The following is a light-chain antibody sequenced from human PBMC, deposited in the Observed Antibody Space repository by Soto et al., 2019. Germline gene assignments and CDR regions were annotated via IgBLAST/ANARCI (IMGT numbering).Light chain of an antibody. J-gene: IGKJ4*01. CDR2: AAS. V-gene: IGKV1D-12*01. CDR1: QDIRSW. CDR3: QQDNSFPLP. Sequence: DIQLTQSPSSVSASVGDRVTITCRASQDIRSWLACYQQKPAKAPKLLIYAASSLQSGVPSRFSGSGSGTEFTLTINSLQPEDFATYYCQQDNSFPLPFGGGTMVDIK.